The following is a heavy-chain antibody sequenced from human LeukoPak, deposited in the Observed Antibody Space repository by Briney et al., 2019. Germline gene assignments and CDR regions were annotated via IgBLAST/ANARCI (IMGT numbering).Heavy chain of an antibody. CDR2: ISGSGGST. J-gene: IGHJ4*02. CDR3: AKAPLYYYGSGSVPNYFDY. V-gene: IGHV3-23*01. D-gene: IGHD3-10*01. Sequence: AGGSLRLSCAASGFTFSSYAMSWVRQAPGKGLEWVSAISGSGGSTYYADSVKGRFTISRDNSKNTLYLQMNSLRAEDTAVYYCAKAPLYYYGSGSVPNYFDYWGQGTLVTVSS. CDR1: GFTFSSYA.